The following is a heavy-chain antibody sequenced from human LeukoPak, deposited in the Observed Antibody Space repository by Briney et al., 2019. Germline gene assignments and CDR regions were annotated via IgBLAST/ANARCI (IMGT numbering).Heavy chain of an antibody. Sequence: SETLSLTCTVSGASISSYYWTWIRQPPGKGLEWIGYISYSGSTNYNPSLKSRVTISVDTSKNQFSLKLSSVTAADTAVYFCARHRTSGWSDDAFDIWGQGTMVTVSS. V-gene: IGHV4-59*08. D-gene: IGHD6-19*01. J-gene: IGHJ3*02. CDR2: ISYSGST. CDR1: GASISSYY. CDR3: ARHRTSGWSDDAFDI.